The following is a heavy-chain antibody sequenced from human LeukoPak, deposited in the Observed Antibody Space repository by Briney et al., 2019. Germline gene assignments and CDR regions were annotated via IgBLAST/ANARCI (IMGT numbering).Heavy chain of an antibody. D-gene: IGHD6-13*01. CDR3: ARIAAAGTPPRY. V-gene: IGHV1-69*01. CDR2: IIPIFGTA. J-gene: IGHJ4*02. CDR1: GGTFISYA. Sequence: SVKVSCKASGGTFISYAISWVRQAPGQGLEWMGGIIPIFGTANYAQKFQGRVTITADESTSTAYMELSSLRSEDTAVYYCARIAAAGTPPRYWGQGTLVTVSS.